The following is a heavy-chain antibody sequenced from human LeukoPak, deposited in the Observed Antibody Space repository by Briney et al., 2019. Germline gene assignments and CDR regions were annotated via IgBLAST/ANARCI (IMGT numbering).Heavy chain of an antibody. CDR3: ARDPHIVATIFDY. CDR2: INPNSGGT. V-gene: IGHV1-2*02. Sequence: GASVKVSCKASGYTFTGYYMHWVRQAPGQGLEWMGWINPNSGGTNYAQKFQGRVTMTRDTSISTAYMELSRPRSDDTAVYYCARDPHIVATIFDYWGQGTLVTVSS. CDR1: GYTFTGYY. J-gene: IGHJ4*02. D-gene: IGHD5-12*01.